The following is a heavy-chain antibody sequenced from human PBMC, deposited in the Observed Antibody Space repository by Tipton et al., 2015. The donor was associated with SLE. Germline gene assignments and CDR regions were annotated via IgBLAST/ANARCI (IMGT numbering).Heavy chain of an antibody. CDR2: IYYSGST. V-gene: IGHV4-39*07. CDR3: ASALRGGGSSWYYFDY. CDR1: GGSISSSSYY. Sequence: TLSLTCTVSGGSISSSSYYWGWIRQPPGKGLEWIGSIYYSGSTYYNPSLKSRVTISVDTSKNQFSLKLSSVTAADTAVYYCASALRGGGSSWYYFDYWGQGTLVTVSS. D-gene: IGHD6-13*01. J-gene: IGHJ4*02.